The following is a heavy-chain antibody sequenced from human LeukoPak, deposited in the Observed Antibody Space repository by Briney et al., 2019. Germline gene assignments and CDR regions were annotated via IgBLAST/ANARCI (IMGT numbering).Heavy chain of an antibody. CDR2: INPSGGGT. CDR3: ARDPGDMTTVTTLRHDY. J-gene: IGHJ4*02. D-gene: IGHD4-17*01. CDR1: GYTFTNYY. Sequence: GASVKVSCKVSGYTFTNYYLHWVRQAPGQGLEWMGIINPSGGGTTYAQKLQGRVTMTTDTSTSTAYMELRSLRSDDTAVYYCARDPGDMTTVTTLRHDYWGQGTLVTVSS. V-gene: IGHV1-46*01.